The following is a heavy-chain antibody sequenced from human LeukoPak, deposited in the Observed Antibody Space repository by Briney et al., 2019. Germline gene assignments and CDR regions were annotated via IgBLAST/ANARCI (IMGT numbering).Heavy chain of an antibody. D-gene: IGHD6-19*01. J-gene: IGHJ4*02. V-gene: IGHV4-4*02. CDR3: ARGPIAVAGDPSPFDY. CDR1: GGSISSSSGNC. Sequence: SETLSLTCAVSGGSISSSSGNCWTWVRQPPGKGLEWIGEIYHSGSTNYNPSLKSRVTMLLDKSKNQFSLKLSSVTAADTAVYYCARGPIAVAGDPSPFDYWGQGTLVTVSS. CDR2: IYHSGST.